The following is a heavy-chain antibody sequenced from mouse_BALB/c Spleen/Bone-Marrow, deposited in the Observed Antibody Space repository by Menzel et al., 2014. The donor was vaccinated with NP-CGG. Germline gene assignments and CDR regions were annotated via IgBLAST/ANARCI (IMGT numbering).Heavy chain of an antibody. D-gene: IGHD2-3*01. CDR2: IRNKAYSYTT. V-gene: IGHV7-3*02. CDR1: GFTFTDYY. Sequence: EVKLVESGGGLVQPGGSLRLSCATSGFTFTDYYMNWVRQPPGKALEWLGFIRNKAYSYTTVYSASVKGRFTISRDNSQSILYLQMNTLRAEDSATYYCARDMGGLLFDYWGQGTTLTVSS. CDR3: ARDMGGLLFDY. J-gene: IGHJ2*01.